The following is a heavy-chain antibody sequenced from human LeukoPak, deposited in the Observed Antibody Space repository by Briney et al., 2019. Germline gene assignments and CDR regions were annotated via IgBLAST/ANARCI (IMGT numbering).Heavy chain of an antibody. CDR2: IGNDAKTT. J-gene: IGHJ6*04. CDR1: GFTFSIYG. D-gene: IGHD3-10*02. CDR3: AELGITMIGGV. Sequence: GGSLRLSCAASGFTFSIYGTHWVRQAPGKGLEWVAVIGNDAKTTYYADSVKGRFTISRDNSKNTLYLQMNSLRAEDTAVYYCAELGITMIGGVWGKGTTVTISS. V-gene: IGHV3-33*08.